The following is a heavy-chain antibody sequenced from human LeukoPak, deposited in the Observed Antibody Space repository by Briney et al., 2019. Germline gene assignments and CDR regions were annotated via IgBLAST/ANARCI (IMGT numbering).Heavy chain of an antibody. Sequence: GGSLRLSCAASGFTFSSYWMHWVRQAPGKGLVGVSRINDDGRSTSYADSVKGRFTISRDNAKNTLYLQMNSLRAEDTAVYYCARVRWGGPYYFDYWGQGTLVTVSS. CDR2: INDDGRST. CDR3: ARVRWGGPYYFDY. D-gene: IGHD3-16*01. V-gene: IGHV3-74*01. CDR1: GFTFSSYW. J-gene: IGHJ4*02.